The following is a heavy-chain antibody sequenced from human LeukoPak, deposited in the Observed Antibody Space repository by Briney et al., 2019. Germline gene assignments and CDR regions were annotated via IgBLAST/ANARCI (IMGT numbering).Heavy chain of an antibody. CDR1: GGSISSYY. J-gene: IGHJ5*02. Sequence: ASETLSLTCTVSGGSISSYYWSWIRQPPGKGLEWIGYIYYSGSTNYNPSLKSRVTISVDTSKNQFSLKLSSVTAADTAVYYCASTDRSKRNWFDPWGQGTLVTVSS. CDR2: IYYSGST. V-gene: IGHV4-59*01. D-gene: IGHD3-22*01. CDR3: ASTDRSKRNWFDP.